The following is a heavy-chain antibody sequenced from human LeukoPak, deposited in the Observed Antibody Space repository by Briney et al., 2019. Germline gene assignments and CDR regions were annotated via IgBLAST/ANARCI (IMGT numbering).Heavy chain of an antibody. CDR1: GYTFTYYY. J-gene: IGHJ4*02. D-gene: IGHD5-18*01. Sequence: ASVKVSCTASGYTFTYYYIHWVRQAPGHGLEWMGLINPNGGSTDHAQKFQGRVTMTRDTSTSTVYMELSSLRSEDTAVYYCARAAGDSYGYRYYFDHWGQGTLVTVSS. CDR2: INPNGGST. V-gene: IGHV1-46*01. CDR3: ARAAGDSYGYRYYFDH.